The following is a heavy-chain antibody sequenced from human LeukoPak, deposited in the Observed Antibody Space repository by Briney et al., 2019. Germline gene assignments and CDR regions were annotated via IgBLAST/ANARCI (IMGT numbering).Heavy chain of an antibody. CDR2: ISSSSSYI. V-gene: IGHV3-21*01. CDR3: ARSAIYTNYFDY. Sequence: GGSLRLSCAASGFTSSSYSMNWVRQAPGKGLEWVSSISSSSSYICYADSVKGRFTISRDNAKNSLYMQMNSLRAEDTAVYYCARSAIYTNYFDYWGQGTLVTVSS. J-gene: IGHJ4*02. CDR1: GFTSSSYS. D-gene: IGHD5-18*01.